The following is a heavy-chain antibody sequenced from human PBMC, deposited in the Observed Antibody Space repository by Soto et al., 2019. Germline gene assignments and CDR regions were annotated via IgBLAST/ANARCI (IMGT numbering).Heavy chain of an antibody. CDR2: INPNSGGT. CDR3: ATGVGRCSGYDYFDY. Sequence: ASVKVSCKASGYTFTGYYMHWVRQAPGQGLEWMGWINPNSGGTNYAQKFQGWVTMTRDTSISTAYMELSRLRSDDTAGYYCATGVGRCSGYDYFDYWGQGTLVTVSS. CDR1: GYTFTGYY. D-gene: IGHD5-12*01. V-gene: IGHV1-2*04. J-gene: IGHJ4*02.